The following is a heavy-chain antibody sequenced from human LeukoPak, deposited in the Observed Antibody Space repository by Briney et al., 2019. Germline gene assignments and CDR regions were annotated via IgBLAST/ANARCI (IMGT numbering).Heavy chain of an antibody. V-gene: IGHV4-59*12. Sequence: PSETLSLTCTLSGASITGYFWNWIRQPPGQGGGWSGYIYYSGNANYNPSLYHPSLKSRLTILVDTSKNQFSLKLSSVAAVDTAVYYCARGGSSLDSWGQGTLVTVSS. J-gene: IGHJ4*02. D-gene: IGHD6-13*01. CDR1: GASITGYF. CDR2: IYYSGNA. CDR3: ARGGSSLDS.